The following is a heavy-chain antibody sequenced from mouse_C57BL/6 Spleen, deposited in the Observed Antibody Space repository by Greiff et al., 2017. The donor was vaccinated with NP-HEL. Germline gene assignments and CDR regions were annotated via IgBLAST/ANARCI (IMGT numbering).Heavy chain of an antibody. V-gene: IGHV5-4*03. CDR3: ARKGSGTVFDY. J-gene: IGHJ2*01. CDR2: ISDGGSYT. Sequence: EVKVEESGGGLVKPGGSLKLSCAASGFTFSSYAMSWVRQTPEKRLEWVATISDGGSYTYYPDNVKGRFTISRDNAKNNLYLQMSHLKSEDTAMYYCARKGSGTVFDYWGQGTTLTVSS. D-gene: IGHD4-1*01. CDR1: GFTFSSYA.